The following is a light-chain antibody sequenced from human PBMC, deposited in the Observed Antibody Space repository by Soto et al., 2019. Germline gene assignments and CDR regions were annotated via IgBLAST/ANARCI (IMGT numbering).Light chain of an antibody. J-gene: IGLJ1*01. CDR2: DVS. Sequence: QSALTQPASVSGSPGQSITISCTGTSSDVGGYNYVSWYQQHPDKAPKLMIYDVSNRPSGVSNRFSGSKSGNTASLTISGLQAEDEADYYCSSYTSSSLYVFGTGTKPTVL. CDR1: SSDVGGYNY. V-gene: IGLV2-14*03. CDR3: SSYTSSSLYV.